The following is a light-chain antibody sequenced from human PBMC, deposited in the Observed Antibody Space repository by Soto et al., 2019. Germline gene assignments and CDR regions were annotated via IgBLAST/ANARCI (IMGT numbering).Light chain of an antibody. CDR3: QQYGGSPPLT. V-gene: IGKV3-20*01. J-gene: IGKJ2*01. CDR1: QSVNSRY. CDR2: SAS. Sequence: EIVLTQPPGTLSLSPGERATLSCRASQSVNSRYLAWYQQKPGQAPRLLIYSASSRATDVPDRFSGSGSGTDFTLTISRLEPEDFALYYCQQYGGSPPLTFGQGTRLEIK.